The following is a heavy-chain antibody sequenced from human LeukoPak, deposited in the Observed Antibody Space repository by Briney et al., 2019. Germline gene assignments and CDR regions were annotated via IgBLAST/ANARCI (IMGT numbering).Heavy chain of an antibody. CDR3: AREGQLVDFDY. CDR2: INGDGSST. Sequence: GGSLRLSCAASGFTFSSYWMHWVRQAPGKGLVWVSRINGDGSSTNYADSVKGRFTISRDNAKNTLYLQMNSLRAEDTAVYYCAREGQLVDFDYWGQGTLVTVSS. V-gene: IGHV3-74*01. J-gene: IGHJ4*02. D-gene: IGHD6-6*01. CDR1: GFTFSSYW.